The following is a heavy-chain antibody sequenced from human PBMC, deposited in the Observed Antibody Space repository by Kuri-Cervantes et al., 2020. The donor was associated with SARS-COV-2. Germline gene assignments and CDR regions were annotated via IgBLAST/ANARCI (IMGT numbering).Heavy chain of an antibody. CDR1: GGSFSGYY. Sequence: SETLSLTCAVYGGSFSGYYWSWIRQPPGKGLEWIGSIYYSGSTYYNPSLKSRVTISVDRSKNQFSLRLTSVTAADTAVYYCARVVVTATYYFDCWGQGTLVTVSS. CDR2: IYYSGST. J-gene: IGHJ4*02. D-gene: IGHD2-21*02. V-gene: IGHV4-34*01. CDR3: ARVVVTATYYFDC.